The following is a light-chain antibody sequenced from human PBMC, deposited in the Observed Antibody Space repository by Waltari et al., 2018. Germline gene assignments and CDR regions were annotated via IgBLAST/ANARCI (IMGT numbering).Light chain of an antibody. CDR2: EVS. V-gene: IGKV2-29*02. CDR3: QQCYSTPYT. Sequence: DIVMTQTPLSLSVTPGQPASISCKSSESLLFSNGKTYMYWFLQRPGQSPQLLIYEVSSRLSGVPDRFSGSGSGTDFTLTISSLQAADVAVYYCQQCYSTPYTFGQGTKLEIK. J-gene: IGKJ2*01. CDR1: ESLLFSNGKTY.